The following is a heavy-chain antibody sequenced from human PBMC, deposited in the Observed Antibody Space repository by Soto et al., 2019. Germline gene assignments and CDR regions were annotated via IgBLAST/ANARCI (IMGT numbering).Heavy chain of an antibody. CDR2: ISGSGGST. D-gene: IGHD2-15*01. V-gene: IGHV3-23*01. Sequence: PGGSLRLSCAASGFTFSSYAMSWVRQAPGKGLEWVSAISGSGGSTYYADSVKGRFTISRDNSENTLYLQMNSLRAEDTAVYYCAKEIVVVVAATGGFDYWGQGTLVTAPQ. CDR1: GFTFSSYA. CDR3: AKEIVVVVAATGGFDY. J-gene: IGHJ4*02.